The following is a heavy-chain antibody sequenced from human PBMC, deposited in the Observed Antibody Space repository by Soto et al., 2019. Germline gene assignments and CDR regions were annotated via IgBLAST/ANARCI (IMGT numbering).Heavy chain of an antibody. CDR1: EFTVSSHD. J-gene: IGHJ5*02. CDR2: IYSGGGT. CDR3: ARDDTPPKGP. Sequence: PGGSLRLSCAASEFTVSSHDMSWVRQAPGKGLEWVSLIYSGGGTYYADSVKGRFTVSRDNAKNSLYLQMNSLRAEDTAVYYCARDDTPPKGPWGQGTLVTVSS. V-gene: IGHV3-53*01.